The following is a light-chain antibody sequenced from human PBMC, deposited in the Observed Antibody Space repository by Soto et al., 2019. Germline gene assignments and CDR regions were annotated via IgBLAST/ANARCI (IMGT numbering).Light chain of an antibody. CDR2: DAS. CDR1: QSVSSN. Sequence: EIVMTQSPATLSVSPGERVTLSCRASQSVSSNLAWYQQKLGQAPRLLIYDASRRATGIPDRFSGSGSGTDFTLTISRLEPEDFVVYYCQQYGRSPTFGQGTKVDI. CDR3: QQYGRSPT. V-gene: IGKV3-20*01. J-gene: IGKJ1*01.